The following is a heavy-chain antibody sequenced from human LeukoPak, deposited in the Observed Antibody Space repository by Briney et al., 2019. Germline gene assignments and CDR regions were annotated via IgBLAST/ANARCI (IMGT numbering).Heavy chain of an antibody. J-gene: IGHJ4*02. V-gene: IGHV1-46*01. D-gene: IGHD4-17*01. CDR3: ARDKTTTVTTHHFDY. CDR2: INPSGGST. CDR1: GYTLTSYY. Sequence: ASVKVSCKASGYTLTSYYMHWVRQAPGQGLEWMGIINPSGGSTSYAQKFQGRVTMTRDTSTSTVYMELSSLRSEDTAVYYCARDKTTTVTTHHFDYWGQGTLVTVSS.